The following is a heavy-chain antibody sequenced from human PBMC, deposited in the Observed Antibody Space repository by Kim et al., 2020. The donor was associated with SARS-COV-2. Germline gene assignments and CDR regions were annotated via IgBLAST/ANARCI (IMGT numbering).Heavy chain of an antibody. J-gene: IGHJ5*02. CDR1: GDTLITHG. D-gene: IGHD3-3*01. CDR3: ARHSGVEGSSAVSFTNWFDP. V-gene: IGHV1-69*10. CDR2: IIPFLSIT. Sequence: SVKVSCTASGDTLITHGISWVRQAPGQGLEWMGRIIPFLSITDYAQKFRGRVTIIADKSTSTIYMELASLTSNDTAVYFCARHSGVEGSSAVSFTNWFDPWGQGTLVTVSS.